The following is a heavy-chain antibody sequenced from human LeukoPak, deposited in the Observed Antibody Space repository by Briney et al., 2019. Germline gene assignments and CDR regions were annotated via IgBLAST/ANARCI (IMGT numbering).Heavy chain of an antibody. Sequence: SETLSLTCTVSGGSISSYYWSWIRQPPGKGLEWIGCIYYSGSTNYNPSLKSRVTISVDTSKNQFSLKLSSVTAADTAVYYCARAGGEMATTYYYYYMDVWGKGTTVTISS. D-gene: IGHD5-24*01. J-gene: IGHJ6*03. V-gene: IGHV4-59*01. CDR1: GGSISSYY. CDR3: ARAGGEMATTYYYYYMDV. CDR2: IYYSGST.